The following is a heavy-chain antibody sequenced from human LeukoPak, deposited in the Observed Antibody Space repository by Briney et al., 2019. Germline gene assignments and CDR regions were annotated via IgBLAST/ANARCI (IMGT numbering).Heavy chain of an antibody. Sequence: SETLSLTCTVSGYSISSAYYWGWIRQPPGKGLEWIGSIYYSGSTYYNPSLKSRVTISVDTSKNQFSLKLSSVTAADTAVYYCARRYYYGSGSYHFYYFDYWGQGTLVTVSS. CDR2: IYYSGST. J-gene: IGHJ4*02. CDR3: ARRYYYGSGSYHFYYFDY. V-gene: IGHV4-38-2*02. CDR1: GYSISSAYY. D-gene: IGHD3-10*01.